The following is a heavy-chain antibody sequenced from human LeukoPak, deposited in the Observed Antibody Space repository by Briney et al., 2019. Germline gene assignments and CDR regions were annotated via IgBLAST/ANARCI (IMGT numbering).Heavy chain of an antibody. D-gene: IGHD3-10*01. CDR2: IIPIFGTA. J-gene: IGHJ4*02. Sequence: GASVKVSCKASGGTFSSYAISWVRQAPGQGLEWMGGIIPIFGTANYAQKFQGRVTITADESTSTAYMELSSLRSEDTAVYYCAAKEGITTTFPLDYWGQGTLVTVSS. CDR1: GGTFSSYA. CDR3: AAKEGITTTFPLDY. V-gene: IGHV1-69*01.